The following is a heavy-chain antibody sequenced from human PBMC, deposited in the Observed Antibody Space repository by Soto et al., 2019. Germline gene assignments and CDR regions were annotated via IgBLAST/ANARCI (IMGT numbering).Heavy chain of an antibody. J-gene: IGHJ4*02. Sequence: EVQLLESGGGLVQPGGSLRLSCAASGFTFSSYAMSWVRQAPGKGLEWVSAISGSGGSTYYADSVKGRFTISRDNSKNPLYLQMNSLRAEDTAVYYCAKDLGVAGKGGSMDYWGQGTLVTVSS. CDR1: GFTFSSYA. CDR2: ISGSGGST. D-gene: IGHD6-19*01. CDR3: AKDLGVAGKGGSMDY. V-gene: IGHV3-23*01.